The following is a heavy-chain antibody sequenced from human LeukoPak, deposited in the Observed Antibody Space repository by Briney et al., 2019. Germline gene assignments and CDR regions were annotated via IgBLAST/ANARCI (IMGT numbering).Heavy chain of an antibody. Sequence: GSLRLSCAASGFTVSSNYMSWVRQAPGKGLEWVSVIYSSGSTYYADSVKGRFTISRDNSKNTLYLQMNSLRAEDTAVYYCAEEAVAGSGAFDYWGQGTLVTVSS. CDR1: GFTVSSNY. V-gene: IGHV3-53*01. D-gene: IGHD6-19*01. J-gene: IGHJ4*02. CDR3: AEEAVAGSGAFDY. CDR2: IYSSGST.